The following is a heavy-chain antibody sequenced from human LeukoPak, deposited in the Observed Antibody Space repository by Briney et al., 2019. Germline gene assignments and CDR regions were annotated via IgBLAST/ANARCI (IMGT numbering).Heavy chain of an antibody. CDR3: ARRAARNYYYYGMDV. CDR1: GYSFTSYW. D-gene: IGHD6-6*01. V-gene: IGHV5-51*01. Sequence: GESLKISCKGSGYSFTSYWIGWVRQMPGKGLEWMGIIYPGDSDTRYSPSFQGRVTISADKSISTAYLQWSSLKASDTAMYYCARRAARNYYYYGMDVWGQGTTVTVSS. J-gene: IGHJ6*02. CDR2: IYPGDSDT.